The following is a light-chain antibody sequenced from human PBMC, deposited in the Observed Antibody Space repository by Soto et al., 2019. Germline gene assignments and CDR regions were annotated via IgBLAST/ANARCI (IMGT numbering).Light chain of an antibody. Sequence: DIQLTQSPSTLSASVGDTVTITCRASQSISIWLAWYQQKPGRAPKFLMYKSSYLEIGVPPRFSGSGSGTAFTLIISNLQPDDFATYYCHHYHSFPWTFGPGTKVEVK. CDR2: KSS. CDR3: HHYHSFPWT. CDR1: QSISIW. V-gene: IGKV1-5*03. J-gene: IGKJ1*01.